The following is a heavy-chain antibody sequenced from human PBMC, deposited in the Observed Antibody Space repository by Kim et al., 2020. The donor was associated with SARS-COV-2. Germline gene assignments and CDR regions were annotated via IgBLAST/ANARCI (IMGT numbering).Heavy chain of an antibody. D-gene: IGHD2-15*01. V-gene: IGHV4-31*03. CDR3: ARGPVVAATSGFDY. Sequence: SETLSLTCTVSGGSISSGGYYWSWIRQHPGKGLEWIGYIYYSGSTYYNPSLKSRVTISVDTSKNQFSLKLSSVTAADTAVYYCARGPVVAATSGFDYWGQGTLVTVSS. J-gene: IGHJ4*02. CDR2: IYYSGST. CDR1: GGSISSGGYY.